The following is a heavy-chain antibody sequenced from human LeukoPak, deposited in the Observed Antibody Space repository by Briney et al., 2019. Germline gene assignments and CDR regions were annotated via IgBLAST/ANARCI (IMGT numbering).Heavy chain of an antibody. CDR3: ARAPGDYYDSSGYPD. V-gene: IGHV4-4*07. CDR2: IYSSGST. Sequence: SQTLSLTCTVSGGSIRSYYCSWIRQPAGKGLEWIGRIYSSGSTNYNPSLKSRVTMSVDTSKNQFSLKLNSVTAADTAVYYCARAPGDYYDSSGYPDWGQGTLVTVSS. CDR1: GGSIRSYY. J-gene: IGHJ4*02. D-gene: IGHD3-22*01.